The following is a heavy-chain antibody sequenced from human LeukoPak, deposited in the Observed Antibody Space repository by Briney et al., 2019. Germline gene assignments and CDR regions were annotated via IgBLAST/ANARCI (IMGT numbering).Heavy chain of an antibody. D-gene: IGHD5-18*01. CDR2: IFYSGST. V-gene: IGHV4-39*07. Sequence: PSETLSLTCTVSGGSISTSSYYWGWVRQPPGKGLEWIGNIFYSGSTYYNPSLKSRVTISVDTSKNQFSLKLSSVTAADTAVYYCARVRNVDTARVYYYYYMDVWGKGTTVTVSS. CDR3: ARVRNVDTARVYYYYYMDV. J-gene: IGHJ6*03. CDR1: GGSISTSSYY.